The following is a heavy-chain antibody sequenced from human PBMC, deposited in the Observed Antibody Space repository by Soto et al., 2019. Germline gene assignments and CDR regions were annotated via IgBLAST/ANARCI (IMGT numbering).Heavy chain of an antibody. Sequence: SETLSLTCAVYGGSFSGYYWSWIRQPPGKGLEWIGEINHSGSTNYNPSQKSRDTISVDTSKNQFSLKLSSVTAADTAVYYCARARDRTTVSPLDYWGQGTLVTVS. D-gene: IGHD4-17*01. V-gene: IGHV4-34*01. CDR3: ARARDRTTVSPLDY. CDR1: GGSFSGYY. CDR2: INHSGST. J-gene: IGHJ4*02.